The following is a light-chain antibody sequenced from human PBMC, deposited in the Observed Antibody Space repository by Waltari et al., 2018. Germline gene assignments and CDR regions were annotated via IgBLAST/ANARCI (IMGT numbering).Light chain of an antibody. Sequence: QSALTQPASVSGSPGQSITISCTGIRSDVGGYNSVSWYQQHPGKAPKVMIYDVGYRPSGVSSRFSGSKSGNTASLTISGLQAEDEADYYCTSYASNSTLVFGGGTKLTVL. J-gene: IGLJ2*01. CDR2: DVG. CDR3: TSYASNSTLV. V-gene: IGLV2-14*03. CDR1: RSDVGGYNS.